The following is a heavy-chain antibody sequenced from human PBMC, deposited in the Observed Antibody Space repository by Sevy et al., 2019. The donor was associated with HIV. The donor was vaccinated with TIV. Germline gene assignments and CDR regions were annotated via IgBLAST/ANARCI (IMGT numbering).Heavy chain of an antibody. V-gene: IGHV3-30*18. CDR3: AKSWRFVESLIRF. CDR1: GFTFSSYG. D-gene: IGHD3-3*01. CDR2: ISYDGSNK. J-gene: IGHJ4*02. Sequence: GGSLRLSCAASGFTFSSYGMHWVRQAPGKGLEWGAVISYDGSNKYYADSVKGRFTISRDNSKNTLYLQMNSLRDGDRAVYDCAKSWRFVESLIRFWGQGTLVTVSS.